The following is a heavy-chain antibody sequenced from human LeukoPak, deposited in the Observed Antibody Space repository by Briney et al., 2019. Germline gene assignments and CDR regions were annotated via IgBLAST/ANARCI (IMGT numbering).Heavy chain of an antibody. V-gene: IGHV3-53*05. Sequence: GGSLRLSCAPSGFTVSSNYMSWVRQAPGKGLEWVSIIYSDGGTYYADSVKGRFTISRDNSKNTLYLQMNSLRAEDTAVYYCALAMVTHFDYWGQGTLVTVSS. CDR2: IYSDGGT. CDR3: ALAMVTHFDY. CDR1: GFTVSSNY. J-gene: IGHJ4*02. D-gene: IGHD5-18*01.